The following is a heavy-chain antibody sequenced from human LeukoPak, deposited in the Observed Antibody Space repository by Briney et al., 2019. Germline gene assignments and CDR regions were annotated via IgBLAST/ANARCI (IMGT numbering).Heavy chain of an antibody. D-gene: IGHD6-19*01. CDR3: AKVLAVAGPFDY. J-gene: IGHJ4*02. CDR2: IYYSGST. CDR1: GGSISSSSYY. V-gene: IGHV4-39*07. Sequence: SETLSLTCTVSGGSISSSSYYWGWIRQPPGKGLEWIGSIYYSGSTYYNPSPKSRVTISVDTSKNQFSLKLSSVTAADTAVYYCAKVLAVAGPFDYWGQGTLVTVSS.